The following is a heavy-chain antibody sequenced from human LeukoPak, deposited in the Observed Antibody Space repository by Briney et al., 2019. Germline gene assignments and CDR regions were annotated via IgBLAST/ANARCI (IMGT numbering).Heavy chain of an antibody. CDR1: GGSFSGYY. CDR2: INHSGST. Sequence: SETLSLTCAVYGGSFSGYYWSWIRQPPGKGLEWIGEINHSGSTKYNPSLKSRVTISVDTSKNQFSLKLSSVTAADTAVYYCASLLVDTAMAPRDYWGQGTLVTVSS. V-gene: IGHV4-34*01. D-gene: IGHD5-18*01. CDR3: ASLLVDTAMAPRDY. J-gene: IGHJ4*02.